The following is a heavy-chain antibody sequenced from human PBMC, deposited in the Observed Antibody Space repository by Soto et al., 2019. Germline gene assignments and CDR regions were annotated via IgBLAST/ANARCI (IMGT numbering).Heavy chain of an antibody. D-gene: IGHD1-7*01. CDR2: INPNSGGT. Sequence: ASVKVSCKASGYTFTGYYMHWVLQAPGQGLEWMGWINPNSGGTNYAQKFQGWVTMTRDTSISTAYMELSRLRSDDTAVYYCARANWNYESFDYWGQGTLVTVSS. V-gene: IGHV1-2*04. CDR1: GYTFTGYY. CDR3: ARANWNYESFDY. J-gene: IGHJ4*02.